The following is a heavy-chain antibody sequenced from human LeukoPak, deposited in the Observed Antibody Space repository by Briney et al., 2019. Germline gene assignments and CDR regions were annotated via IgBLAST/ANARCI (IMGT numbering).Heavy chain of an antibody. V-gene: IGHV5-51*01. CDR3: ARQTSAASDY. CDR1: GYSFTSYW. D-gene: IGHD6-25*01. Sequence: GESLNISCKGSGYSFTSYWIGWVRQLPGKGLEWMGIIYSGDSDTRYSPSFQGQVTLSVDKSISTAYLQWTSLKASDTAMYYCARQTSAASDYWGQGTLVSVSS. J-gene: IGHJ4*02. CDR2: IYSGDSDT.